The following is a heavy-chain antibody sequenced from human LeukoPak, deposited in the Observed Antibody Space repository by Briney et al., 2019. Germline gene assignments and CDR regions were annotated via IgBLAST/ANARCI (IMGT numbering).Heavy chain of an antibody. CDR2: ISWNSGSI. CDR1: GFTFDDYA. V-gene: IGHV3-9*01. J-gene: IGHJ4*02. D-gene: IGHD6-13*01. CDR3: AKAGKQQLYFDY. Sequence: GRSLRLSCAASGFTFDDYAMHWVRQAPGKGLEWVSGISWNSGSIGYADSVKGRFTISRDTAKNSLYLQMNSLRAEDTALYYCAKAGKQQLYFDYWGQGTLVTVSS.